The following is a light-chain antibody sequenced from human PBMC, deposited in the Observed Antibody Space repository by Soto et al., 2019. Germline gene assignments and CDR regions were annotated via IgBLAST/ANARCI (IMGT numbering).Light chain of an antibody. CDR3: QQYGSSPIT. V-gene: IGKV3-15*01. CDR2: DAS. Sequence: EIVMTQSPATVSVSPEERATLCCRASQSVSRSLAWYQQKPGQAPRLLISDASTRATGIPARFSGSGSGTDFTLTISSLEPEDFAVYYCQQYGSSPITFGQGTRLEIK. CDR1: QSVSRS. J-gene: IGKJ5*01.